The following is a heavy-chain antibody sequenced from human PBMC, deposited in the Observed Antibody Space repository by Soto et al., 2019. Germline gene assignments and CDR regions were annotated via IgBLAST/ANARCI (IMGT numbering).Heavy chain of an antibody. CDR2: IYYSGNT. CDR1: GGSISGSSYY. J-gene: IGHJ6*02. D-gene: IGHD3-22*01. CDR3: ALGGYWVTTYYYYYGMDV. Sequence: PSETLSLTCTVSGGSISGSSYYWGWIRQPPGKGLEWIGSIYYSGNTYYNPSLKSRVTISVDTSKNHFSLKLSSVTAADTAVYYCALGGYWVTTYYYYYGMDVWGQGTTVTVSS. V-gene: IGHV4-39*01.